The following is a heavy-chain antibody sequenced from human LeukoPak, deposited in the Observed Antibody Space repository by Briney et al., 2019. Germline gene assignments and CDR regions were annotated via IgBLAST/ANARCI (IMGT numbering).Heavy chain of an antibody. V-gene: IGHV1-2*02. J-gene: IGHJ5*02. CDR1: GYTFTGYY. Sequence: ASVKVSCKASGYTFTGYYMHWVRQAPGQGLEWMGWINPNSGGTNYAQKFQGRVTMTRDTSISTAYMELSRLRSDDTAVYYCARHGCSSSSCYEAQSDWFDPWGQGTLVTVSS. CDR3: ARHGCSSSSCYEAQSDWFDP. CDR2: INPNSGGT. D-gene: IGHD2-2*01.